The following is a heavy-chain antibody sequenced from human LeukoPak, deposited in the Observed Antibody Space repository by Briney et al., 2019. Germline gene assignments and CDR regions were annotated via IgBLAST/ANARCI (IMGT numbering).Heavy chain of an antibody. CDR3: ATDASDY. Sequence: ASVKVSCKTSGYTFTTYDINWVRQATGQGLEWLGRINPNSGGTNYAQKFQGRVTMTRDTSISTVYMELSRLRSDDTAVYYCATDASDYWGQGTLVTVSS. V-gene: IGHV1-2*06. J-gene: IGHJ4*02. CDR2: INPNSGGT. CDR1: GYTFTTYD.